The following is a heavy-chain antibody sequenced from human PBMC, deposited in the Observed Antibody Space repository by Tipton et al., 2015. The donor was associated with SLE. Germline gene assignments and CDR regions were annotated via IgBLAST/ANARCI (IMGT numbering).Heavy chain of an antibody. CDR1: GFTFSSYG. Sequence: SLRLSCAASGFTFSSYGMHWVRQAPGKGLEWVAVIWYDGSNKYYADSVKGRFTISRDNSKNTLYLQMNSLRAEDTAVYYCAREKTGGSYYPFTFDSWGQGTLVTGSS. D-gene: IGHD1-26*01. V-gene: IGHV3-33*01. J-gene: IGHJ4*02. CDR3: AREKTGGSYYPFTFDS. CDR2: IWYDGSNK.